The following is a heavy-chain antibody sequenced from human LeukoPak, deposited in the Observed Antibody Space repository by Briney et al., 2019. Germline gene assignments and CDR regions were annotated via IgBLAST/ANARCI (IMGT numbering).Heavy chain of an antibody. V-gene: IGHV1-2*02. CDR2: INPNSGGT. J-gene: IGHJ4*02. Sequence: ASVKVSCKASGYTFTGYYMHWVRQAPGQGLEWMGWINPNSGGTNYAQKFQGRVTMTRDTSISTAYMELSRLRSDDTAVYYCARVMTKQSQVYFVGSYWGQGTLVTVSS. CDR1: GYTFTGYY. CDR3: ARVMTKQSQVYFVGSY. D-gene: IGHD1-26*01.